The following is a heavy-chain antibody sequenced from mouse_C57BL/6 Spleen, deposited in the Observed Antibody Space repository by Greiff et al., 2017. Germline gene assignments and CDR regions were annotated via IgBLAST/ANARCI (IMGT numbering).Heavy chain of an antibody. V-gene: IGHV1-50*01. CDR2: IDPSDSYT. D-gene: IGHD1-1*01. CDR3: ARSPSYYYGSSYVNWYFDV. Sequence: QVQLKQPGAELVKPGASVKLSCKASGYTFTSYWMQWVKQRPGQGLEWIGEIDPSDSYTTYNQKFKGKATLTVDTSSSTAYMQLSSLTSEDSAVYYCARSPSYYYGSSYVNWYFDVWGTGTTVTVSS. J-gene: IGHJ1*03. CDR1: GYTFTSYW.